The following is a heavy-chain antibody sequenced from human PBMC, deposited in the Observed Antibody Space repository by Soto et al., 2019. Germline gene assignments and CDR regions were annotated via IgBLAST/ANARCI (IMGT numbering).Heavy chain of an antibody. J-gene: IGHJ4*02. CDR1: GFTLSTYW. V-gene: IGHV3-74*01. Sequence: EVQLVESGGGSVKPGGSLRLSCVASGFTLSTYWMYWVRQGPGKGLVWVSRINSDGSRIQYADSVKGRFTISRDNAKNTLYLQMNSLRTEDMGLYYCARGPGHGGSYYEQWGQGTLFTVSS. CDR3: ARGPGHGGSYYEQ. CDR2: INSDGSRI. D-gene: IGHD1-26*01.